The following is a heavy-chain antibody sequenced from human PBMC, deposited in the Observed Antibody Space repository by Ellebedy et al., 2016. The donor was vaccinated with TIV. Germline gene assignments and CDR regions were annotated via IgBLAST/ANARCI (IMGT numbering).Heavy chain of an antibody. CDR3: AKVIASMVRGVMNYYYGMDV. CDR1: GFTFSSYA. J-gene: IGHJ6*02. D-gene: IGHD3-10*01. CDR2: ISGTGGST. V-gene: IGHV3-23*01. Sequence: PGGSLRLSCAASGFTFSSYAMSWVRQAPGKGLEWVSGISGTGGSTYYADSVKGRFTISRDNSKNTLDLQMNSLRAEDTAVYYCAKVIASMVRGVMNYYYGMDVWGQGTTVTVSS.